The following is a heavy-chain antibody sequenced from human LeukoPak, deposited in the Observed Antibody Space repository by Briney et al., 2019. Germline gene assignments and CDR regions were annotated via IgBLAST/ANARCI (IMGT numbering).Heavy chain of an antibody. CDR3: ARDGRAYDYVWGSPRNDY. CDR1: GFTFSSYS. J-gene: IGHJ4*02. CDR2: ISSSSSTI. D-gene: IGHD3-16*01. V-gene: IGHV3-48*01. Sequence: GGSLRLSCAASGFTFSSYSMNWVRQAPGKGLEWVSYISSSSSTIYYADSVKGRFTISRDNAKNSLYLQMNSLRAEDTAVYYCARDGRAYDYVWGSPRNDYWGQGTLVTVSS.